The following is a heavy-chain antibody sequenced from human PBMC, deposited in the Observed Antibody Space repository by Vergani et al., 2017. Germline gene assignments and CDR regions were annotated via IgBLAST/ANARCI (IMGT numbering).Heavy chain of an antibody. J-gene: IGHJ6*03. CDR3: ARASLRALVGYYYYMDV. D-gene: IGHD3-16*02. CDR1: GGSITSYNW. V-gene: IGHV4-4*03. Sequence: QVQLQESGPGLVKPPGTLSLTCAVSGGSITSYNWWTWVRQSPGKGLEWIGEIFHSGTTNYNPSLKSRVTISIDKSKNQFSLNLASVTAADTAVYYCARASLRALVGYYYYMDVWGKGKTVVVSS. CDR2: IFHSGTT.